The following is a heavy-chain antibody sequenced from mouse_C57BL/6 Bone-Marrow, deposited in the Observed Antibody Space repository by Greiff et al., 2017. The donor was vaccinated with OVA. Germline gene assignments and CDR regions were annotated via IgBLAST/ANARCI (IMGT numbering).Heavy chain of an antibody. CDR3: VSPMVTTRGYAMDY. V-gene: IGHV10-1*01. J-gene: IGHJ4*01. D-gene: IGHD2-2*01. CDR2: IRSKSNNYAT. CDR1: GFSFNTYA. Sequence: EVQRVESGGGLVQPKGSLKLSCAASGFSFNTYAMNWVRQAPGKGLEWVARIRSKSNNYATYYADSVKDRFTISRDDSESMLYLQMNNLKTEDTAMYYCVSPMVTTRGYAMDYWGQGTSVTVSS.